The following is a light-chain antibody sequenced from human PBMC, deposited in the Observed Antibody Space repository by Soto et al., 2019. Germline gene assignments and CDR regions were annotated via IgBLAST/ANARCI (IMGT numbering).Light chain of an antibody. J-gene: IGKJ5*01. CDR1: QSVSSN. Sequence: EIVLTQFPGTLSLSPGERATLSCRAIQSVSSNFLAWYQEKPGQAPRLLIYDASTRATGIPDRFSGGGSGTEFTLTISSLQSEDFVVYYCQQYNSWPPITFGQGTRLEI. V-gene: IGKV3-15*01. CDR3: QQYNSWPPIT. CDR2: DAS.